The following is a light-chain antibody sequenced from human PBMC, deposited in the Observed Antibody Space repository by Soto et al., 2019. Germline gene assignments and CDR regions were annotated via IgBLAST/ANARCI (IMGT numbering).Light chain of an antibody. CDR3: SSYTGSSTYV. CDR1: SSDVGGYNY. V-gene: IGLV2-14*01. CDR2: EVS. J-gene: IGLJ1*01. Sequence: QSALTQPASVSGSPGQSITISCTGTSSDVGGYNYVSWYQQHPGKAPKLMIYEVSNRPSGVSNRFSGSKSGNTASLTISGLQADDEAEYYCSSYTGSSTYVFGKGTKLTVL.